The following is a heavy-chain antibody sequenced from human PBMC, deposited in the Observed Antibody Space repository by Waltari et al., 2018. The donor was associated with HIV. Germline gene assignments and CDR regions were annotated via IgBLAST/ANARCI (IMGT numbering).Heavy chain of an antibody. CDR1: VGSISRRHYY. Sequence: QLHLQQSGPGLVNPSETLSLSCTVSVGSISRRHYYWGWLRQPPGMGLEWIGSIYYSGSTYYNPSLKSRVTVSVDTSRNQFSLKLYSVTAADTAVYYCTSGGVGSTEDFYYGMDVWGQGTTVTVSS. CDR2: IYYSGST. CDR3: TSGGVGSTEDFYYGMDV. D-gene: IGHD3-16*01. J-gene: IGHJ6*02. V-gene: IGHV4-39*01.